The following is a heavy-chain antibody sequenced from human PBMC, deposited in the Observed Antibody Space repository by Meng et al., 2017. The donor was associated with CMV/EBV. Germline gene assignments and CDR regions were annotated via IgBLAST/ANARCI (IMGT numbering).Heavy chain of an antibody. D-gene: IGHD1-26*01. J-gene: IGHJ4*02. Sequence: SLGLSCAASRFTFSSYGMHWVRQAPGKGLEWVAVISYDGSNKYYADSVKGRFTISRDNSKNTLYLQMNSLRAEDTAVYYCAKNPGSYWGQGTLVTVSS. CDR1: RFTFSSYG. V-gene: IGHV3-30*18. CDR3: AKNPGSY. CDR2: ISYDGSNK.